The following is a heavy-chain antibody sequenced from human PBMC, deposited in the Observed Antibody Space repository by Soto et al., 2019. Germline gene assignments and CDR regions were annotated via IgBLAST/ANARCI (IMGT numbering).Heavy chain of an antibody. Sequence: GGSLRLSCAASGFTFSTYALSWVRQAPGKGLEWVSAISANGQGIYYADSVRGRFTISRDNSKNTIFLHMDSLRAEDTAVYYCAKDRNYPRDQFHYWGQGTLVTVSA. J-gene: IGHJ4*02. CDR1: GFTFSTYA. D-gene: IGHD1-7*01. CDR3: AKDRNYPRDQFHY. CDR2: ISANGQGI. V-gene: IGHV3-23*01.